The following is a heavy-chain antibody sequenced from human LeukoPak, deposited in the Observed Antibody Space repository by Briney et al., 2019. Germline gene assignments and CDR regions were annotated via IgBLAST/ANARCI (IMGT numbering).Heavy chain of an antibody. CDR1: GFTFTSSA. CDR2: IVVGSGNT. Sequence: SVKVSCKASGFTFTSSAMQWVRQARGQRLEWIGWIVVGSGNTNYAQKFQERVTITRDMSTSTAYMEPSSLRSEDTAVYYCAAVPISPLIVGATPGYWGQGTLVTVSS. D-gene: IGHD1-26*01. V-gene: IGHV1-58*02. J-gene: IGHJ4*02. CDR3: AAVPISPLIVGATPGY.